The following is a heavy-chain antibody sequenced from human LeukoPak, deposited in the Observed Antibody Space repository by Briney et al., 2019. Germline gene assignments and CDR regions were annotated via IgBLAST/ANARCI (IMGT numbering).Heavy chain of an antibody. V-gene: IGHV3-33*06. D-gene: IGHD6-13*01. CDR3: AKDAAGSSSWANY. Sequence: GGSLRLSCAASGFTFSSFGMHWVRQAPGKGLEWVAVIWYDGSNKYYADSVKGRFTISRDNSKNTLSLQMNSLRAEDTAVYYCAKDAAGSSSWANYWGQGALGTVSS. J-gene: IGHJ4*02. CDR2: IWYDGSNK. CDR1: GFTFSSFG.